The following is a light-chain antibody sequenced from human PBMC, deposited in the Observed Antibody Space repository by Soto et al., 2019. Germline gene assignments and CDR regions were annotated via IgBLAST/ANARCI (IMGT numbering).Light chain of an antibody. J-gene: IGKJ2*01. Sequence: DIQMTQSPSTLSASVGDIVTITCRASQSISSWLAWYLQKPGKAPKLLIYKSSTLQDGVPSRFSGCGSGTDVTLSISSLPPDDFATYYCQQYSSYSPYTFGQGTKLEIK. V-gene: IGKV1-5*03. CDR2: KSS. CDR1: QSISSW. CDR3: QQYSSYSPYT.